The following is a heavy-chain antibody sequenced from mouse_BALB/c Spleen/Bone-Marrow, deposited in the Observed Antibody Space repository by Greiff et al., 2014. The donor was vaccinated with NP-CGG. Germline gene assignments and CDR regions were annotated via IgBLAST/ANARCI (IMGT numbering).Heavy chain of an antibody. Sequence: EVQRVESGGGLVEPGGSLKLSCAASGFTFIAYTMSWVRQTPEKRLEWVAYINNGGGSTYYPDTVKGRFTISRDNAKNTLYLQMSSLKSEDTAMYYCARHGVERPVLAMDYWGQGTSVTVSS. CDR2: INNGGGST. V-gene: IGHV5-12-2*01. CDR1: GFTFIAYT. D-gene: IGHD1-1*02. CDR3: ARHGVERPVLAMDY. J-gene: IGHJ4*01.